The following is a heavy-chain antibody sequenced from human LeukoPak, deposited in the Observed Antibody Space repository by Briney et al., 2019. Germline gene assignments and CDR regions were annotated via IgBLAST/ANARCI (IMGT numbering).Heavy chain of an antibody. CDR3: ARPYYYDSRIDP. V-gene: IGHV4-30-4*01. J-gene: IGHJ5*02. CDR2: MYYSGST. D-gene: IGHD3-22*01. CDR1: GGSISSGDYY. Sequence: SETLSLTCTVSGGSISSGDYYWSWIRQPPGKGLEWIAYMYYSGSTYYNPSLKSRVTMSADTSKNQLSLKLSSVTAADTAVYYCARPYYYDSRIDPWGQGILVAVSS.